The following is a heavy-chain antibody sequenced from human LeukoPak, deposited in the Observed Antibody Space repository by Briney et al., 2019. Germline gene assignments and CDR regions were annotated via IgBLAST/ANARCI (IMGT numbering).Heavy chain of an antibody. CDR2: INHSGST. CDR3: ARVSPYYDFWSGPRHYYYGMDV. Sequence: TSETLSRTCAVDGGSCSGYYWSWIRQPPGKGLEWIGEINHSGSTNYNPSLKSRVTISVDTSKNQFSLKLSSVTAADTAVYYCARVSPYYDFWSGPRHYYYGMDVWGQGTTVTVSS. V-gene: IGHV4-34*01. D-gene: IGHD3-3*01. CDR1: GGSCSGYY. J-gene: IGHJ6*02.